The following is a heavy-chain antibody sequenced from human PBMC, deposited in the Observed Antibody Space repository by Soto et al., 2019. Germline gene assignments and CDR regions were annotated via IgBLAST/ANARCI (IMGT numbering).Heavy chain of an antibody. Sequence: GESLKISCKGSGYSVTSYWISWVRQMPGKGLEWMGRIDPSDSYTNYSPSFQGHVTISADKSISTAYLQWSSLKAADTAVYYCARDKITGLFDYWGQGTLVTVSS. D-gene: IGHD2-8*02. V-gene: IGHV5-10-1*01. CDR1: GYSVTSYW. CDR2: IDPSDSYT. J-gene: IGHJ4*02. CDR3: ARDKITGLFDY.